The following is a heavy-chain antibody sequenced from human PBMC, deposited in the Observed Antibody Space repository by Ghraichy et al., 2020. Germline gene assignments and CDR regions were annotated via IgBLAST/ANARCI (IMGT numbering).Heavy chain of an antibody. J-gene: IGHJ4*02. V-gene: IGHV3-21*01. CDR2: ISSSSSYI. CDR3: ASEIARPGPQYSSSSGDY. D-gene: IGHD6-6*01. Sequence: GGSLRLSCAASGFTFSSYSMNWVRQAPGKGLEWVSSISSSSSYIYYADSVKGRFTISRDNAKNSLYLQMNSLRAEDTAVYYCASEIARPGPQYSSSSGDYWGQGTLVTVSS. CDR1: GFTFSSYS.